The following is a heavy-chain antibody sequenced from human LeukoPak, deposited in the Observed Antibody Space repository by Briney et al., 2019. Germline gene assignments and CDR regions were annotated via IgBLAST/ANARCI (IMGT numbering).Heavy chain of an antibody. V-gene: IGHV3-23*01. J-gene: IGHJ4*02. CDR3: AKTVARYSQLDY. D-gene: IGHD6-19*01. CDR1: GFTFSSYA. CDR2: ISGSGGST. Sequence: GGSLRPSCAASGFTFSSYAMSWVRQAPGKGLEWVSAISGSGGSTYYADSVKGRFTISRDNSKNTLYLQMNSLRAEDTAVYYCAKTVARYSQLDYWGQGTLVTVSS.